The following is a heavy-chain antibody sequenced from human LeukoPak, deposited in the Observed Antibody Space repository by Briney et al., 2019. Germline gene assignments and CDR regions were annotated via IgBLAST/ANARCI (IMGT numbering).Heavy chain of an antibody. CDR1: GYTFTSYY. Sequence: ASVKVSCKASGYTFTSYYMHWVRQAPGQGLEWMGIINPSGGSTSYAQKFQGRVTMTRDTSTSTVYMELSSLRSEDTAVYYCARDPQQLVLFYYYYYGMDVWGQGTTVTVSS. J-gene: IGHJ6*02. CDR2: INPSGGST. D-gene: IGHD6-13*01. CDR3: ARDPQQLVLFYYYYYGMDV. V-gene: IGHV1-46*01.